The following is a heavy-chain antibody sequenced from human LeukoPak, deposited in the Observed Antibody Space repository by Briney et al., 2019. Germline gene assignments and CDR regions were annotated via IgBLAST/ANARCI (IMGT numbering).Heavy chain of an antibody. CDR3: ARNGYYYDSSGLPISDDAFHI. V-gene: IGHV4-34*01. J-gene: IGHJ3*02. CDR1: GGSFSGYY. D-gene: IGHD3-22*01. CDR2: INHSGST. Sequence: PSETLSLTCAVYGGSFSGYYWSWIRQPPGKGLEWIGEINHSGSTNYNPSLKSRLTISVDTSMNQFSLRLSSVTAADTAVYYCARNGYYYDSSGLPISDDAFHIWGQGTMVSVSS.